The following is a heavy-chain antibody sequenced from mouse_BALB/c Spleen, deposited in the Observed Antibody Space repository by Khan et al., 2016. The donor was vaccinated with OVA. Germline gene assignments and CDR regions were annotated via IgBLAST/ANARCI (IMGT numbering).Heavy chain of an antibody. D-gene: IGHD3-2*02. Sequence: EVQLQQSGPGLVKPSQSLSLTCTVTGYSITSGYGWNWIRQFPGNKLEWMGYISYSGSTNYNPSLKSRISITRDTSKNQFFLQLNSVTNEDDATYYGARKARIKYWGQGTTLTVSS. CDR3: ARKARIKY. CDR2: ISYSGST. J-gene: IGHJ2*01. CDR1: GYSITSGYG. V-gene: IGHV3-2*02.